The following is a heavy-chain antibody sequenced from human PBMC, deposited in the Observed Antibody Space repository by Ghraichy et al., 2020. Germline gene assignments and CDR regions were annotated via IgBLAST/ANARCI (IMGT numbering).Heavy chain of an antibody. V-gene: IGHV1-18*01. J-gene: IGHJ4*02. CDR3: ARGGPLEAYGSSFVD. Sequence: GWISAKNGHTKYAQKFQGRVTMTTDTSTRTVYMEMKSLRSDDTAVYFCARGGPLEAYGSSFVDWGQGTLVFVS. D-gene: IGHD3-10*01. CDR2: ISAKNGHT.